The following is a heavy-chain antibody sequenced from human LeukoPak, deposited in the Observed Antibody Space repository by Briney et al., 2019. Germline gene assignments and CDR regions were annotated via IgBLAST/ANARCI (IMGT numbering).Heavy chain of an antibody. CDR2: ISSSSSYI. D-gene: IGHD5-18*01. V-gene: IGHV3-21*01. Sequence: GGSLRLSCAASGFTFSSYSMNWVRQAPGKGLEWVSSISSSSSYIYYADSVKGRFTISRDNAKNSLYLQMNSLRAEDTAVYYCARDTAMAPAIDYWGQGTLVTVSS. J-gene: IGHJ4*02. CDR3: ARDTAMAPAIDY. CDR1: GFTFSSYS.